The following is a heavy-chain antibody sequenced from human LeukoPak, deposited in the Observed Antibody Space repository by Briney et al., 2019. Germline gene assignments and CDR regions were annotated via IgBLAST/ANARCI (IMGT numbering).Heavy chain of an antibody. J-gene: IGHJ4*02. Sequence: GSSVKVSCKASGGTFISYAISWVRQAPGQGLEWMGGIIPIFGTANYAQKFQGRVTITADESTSTAYMELSSLRSEDTAVYYCARSVRGGYYDSSGYPPDYWGQGTLVTVSS. CDR2: IIPIFGTA. V-gene: IGHV1-69*01. CDR1: GGTFISYA. D-gene: IGHD3-22*01. CDR3: ARSVRGGYYDSSGYPPDY.